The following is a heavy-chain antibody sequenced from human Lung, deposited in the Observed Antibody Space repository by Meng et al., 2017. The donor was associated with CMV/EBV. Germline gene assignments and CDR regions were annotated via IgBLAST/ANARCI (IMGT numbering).Heavy chain of an antibody. CDR2: IYWNAHK. D-gene: IGHD3-22*01. V-gene: IGHV2-5*01. CDR1: GFPLSTSGVG. J-gene: IGHJ4*02. Sequence: SGPTLVKPTQTLTLTYTFSGFPLSTSGVGVAWIRQPPGKALEWLALIYWNAHKRYSPSLKSRLTITKDTSKNQVVLTMTDMDPVDTATYYWAHRQTSYESTELFDHWGQGTLVTVSS. CDR3: AHRQTSYESTELFDH.